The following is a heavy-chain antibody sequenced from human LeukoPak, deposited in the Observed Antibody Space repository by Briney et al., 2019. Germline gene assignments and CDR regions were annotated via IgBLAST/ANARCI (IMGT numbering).Heavy chain of an antibody. D-gene: IGHD3-3*01. J-gene: IGHJ3*02. V-gene: IGHV1-46*01. CDR1: GYTFTSYY. Sequence: ASVKVSCKASGYTFTSYYMHWVRQAPGQGLEWMGIINPSGGSTSYAQKFQGRVTITTDESTSTAYMELSSLRSEDTAVYYCASQGRYDFWAGAFDIWGQGTMVTVSS. CDR2: INPSGGST. CDR3: ASQGRYDFWAGAFDI.